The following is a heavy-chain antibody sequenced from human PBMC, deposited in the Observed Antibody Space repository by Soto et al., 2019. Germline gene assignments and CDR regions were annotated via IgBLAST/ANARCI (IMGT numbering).Heavy chain of an antibody. V-gene: IGHV1-3*05. Sequence: QVQLVQSGAEEKKPGASVKVSCKASGYTFTSYAMHWVRQAPGQRLEWMGWINAGNGNTKYSQKVQGRVTITRHTAASTAYMELSSLRSADTAVYYCASESYGGEFDYWGQGTLVTVSS. D-gene: IGHD4-17*01. CDR2: INAGNGNT. CDR1: GYTFTSYA. J-gene: IGHJ4*02. CDR3: ASESYGGEFDY.